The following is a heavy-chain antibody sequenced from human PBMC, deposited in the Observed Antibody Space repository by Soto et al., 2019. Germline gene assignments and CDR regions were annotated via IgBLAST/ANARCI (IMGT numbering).Heavy chain of an antibody. CDR3: AKSITARPFDY. J-gene: IGHJ4*02. CDR1: GFTFSSYA. CDR2: ISGSGGNT. D-gene: IGHD6-6*01. V-gene: IGHV3-23*01. Sequence: EVQLLESGGGLVQPGGSLRLSCTASGFTFSSYAMSWVRQAPGKGLEWVSAISGSGGNTYYADSVKGRFTISRDNSKNTLYLQMNSLRAEDTAGYYCAKSITARPFDYWGQGALVTVSS.